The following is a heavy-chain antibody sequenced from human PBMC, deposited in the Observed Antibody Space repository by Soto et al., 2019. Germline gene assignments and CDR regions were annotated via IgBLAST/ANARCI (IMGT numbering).Heavy chain of an antibody. D-gene: IGHD1-26*01. CDR3: ARHTGSGVDY. J-gene: IGHJ4*02. Sequence: EVQLVESGGGLVQPGGSLRLSCAASGFTFSSYNMNWVRQAPGKGLEWVSYISSSSTTIYYADSVKGRFTISRDNAKNSLFLHMNTLRDEDTAVYFCARHTGSGVDYWGQGTLVTVSS. CDR2: ISSSSTTI. CDR1: GFTFSSYN. V-gene: IGHV3-48*02.